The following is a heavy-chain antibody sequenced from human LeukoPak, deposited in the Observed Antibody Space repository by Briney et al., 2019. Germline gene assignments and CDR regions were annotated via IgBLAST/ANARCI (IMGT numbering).Heavy chain of an antibody. Sequence: ASVKVSCKASSYTFTSYGISWVRQAPGQGLEWMGWISAYNGNTNYAQKLQGRVTMTTDTSTSTAYMELRSLRSDDTAVYYCARDRIIVVVPAAIPLDYWGQGTLVTVSS. J-gene: IGHJ4*02. V-gene: IGHV1-18*01. CDR3: ARDRIIVVVPAAIPLDY. CDR2: ISAYNGNT. CDR1: SYTFTSYG. D-gene: IGHD2-2*02.